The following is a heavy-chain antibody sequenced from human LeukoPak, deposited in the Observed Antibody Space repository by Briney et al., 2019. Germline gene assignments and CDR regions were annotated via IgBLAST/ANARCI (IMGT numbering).Heavy chain of an antibody. CDR2: INPNSGGT. CDR3: ARVGGWFGELLPTYYYYGMDV. V-gene: IGHV1-2*02. J-gene: IGHJ6*02. D-gene: IGHD3-10*01. CDR1: GYTFTGYY. Sequence: ASVKVSCKASGYTFTGYYMHWVRQAPGQGLEWMGWINPNSGGTNYAQKFQGRVTMTRDTSISTAYMEPSRLRSDDTAVYYCARVGGWFGELLPTYYYYGMDVWGQGTTVTVSS.